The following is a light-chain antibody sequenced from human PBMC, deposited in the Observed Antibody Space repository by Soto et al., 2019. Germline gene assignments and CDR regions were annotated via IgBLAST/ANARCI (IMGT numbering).Light chain of an antibody. J-gene: IGKJ1*01. CDR1: QSISSW. Sequence: EIEVTQNNSTLSSSVGDRVTITCRASQSISSWLALYQQKPGKAPKVLIYDASNLESGVPSRFSGSGSGTEFTLTIGILQPDDFATYYCQQDITYARTFGQGTKL. V-gene: IGKV1-5*01. CDR3: QQDITYART. CDR2: DAS.